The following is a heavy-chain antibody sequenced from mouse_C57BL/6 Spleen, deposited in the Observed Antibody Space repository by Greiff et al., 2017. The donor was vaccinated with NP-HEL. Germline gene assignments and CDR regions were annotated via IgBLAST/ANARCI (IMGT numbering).Heavy chain of an antibody. Sequence: EVKLMESGGGLVKPGGSLKLSCAASGFTFSDYGMHWVRQAPEKGLEWVAYISSGSSTIYYADTVKGRFTISRDNAKNTLFLQMTSLRSEDTAMYYCARCDGPWGYAMDYWGQGTSVTVSS. J-gene: IGHJ4*01. CDR3: ARCDGPWGYAMDY. D-gene: IGHD2-3*01. CDR2: ISSGSSTI. V-gene: IGHV5-17*01. CDR1: GFTFSDYG.